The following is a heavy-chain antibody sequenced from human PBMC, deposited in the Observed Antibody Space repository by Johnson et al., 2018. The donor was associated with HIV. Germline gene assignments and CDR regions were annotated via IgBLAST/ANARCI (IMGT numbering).Heavy chain of an antibody. CDR1: GFTLSDHY. Sequence: QVQLVESGGGLVQPGGSLRLSCAASGFTLSDHYMTWIRQAPGKGLEWVSYISTSDGTIYSADTVKGRFSISRDNAKNSLYLQMNSLRAEDTAVYYCARSRDCSGGSCPDAFDIWGQGTMVTVSS. J-gene: IGHJ3*02. D-gene: IGHD2-15*01. V-gene: IGHV3-11*04. CDR3: ARSRDCSGGSCPDAFDI. CDR2: ISTSDGTI.